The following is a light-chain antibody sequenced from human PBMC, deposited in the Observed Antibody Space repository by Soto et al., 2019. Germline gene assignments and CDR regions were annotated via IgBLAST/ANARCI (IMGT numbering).Light chain of an antibody. V-gene: IGKV3-20*01. CDR3: QQYGSSPPFT. J-gene: IGKJ3*01. CDR1: QSVSSSY. CDR2: GAS. Sequence: EIVSTQSPGTLSLSPGERATLSCRASQSVSSSYFAWYQQKPGQAPRLLIYGASSRAAGIPDRFSGSASGTDFTLTISRLAPEDFALYYCQQYGSSPPFTFGPGTKVEI.